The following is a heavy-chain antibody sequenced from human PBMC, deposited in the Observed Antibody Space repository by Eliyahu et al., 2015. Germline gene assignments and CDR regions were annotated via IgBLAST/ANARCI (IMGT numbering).Heavy chain of an antibody. V-gene: IGHV5-51*01. Sequence: GKGLEWMGMVYPSDSNTRYSPAFQGQVTISVDKSISTAYLHWSSLKASDSAIYYCARRLMDVWGQGTTVTVS. J-gene: IGHJ6*02. CDR3: ARRLMDV. CDR2: VYPSDSNT.